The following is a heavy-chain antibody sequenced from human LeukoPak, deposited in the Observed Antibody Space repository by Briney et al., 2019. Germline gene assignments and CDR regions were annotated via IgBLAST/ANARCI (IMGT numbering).Heavy chain of an antibody. CDR1: GFTFSSYA. V-gene: IGHV3-30*04. Sequence: GGSLRLSCAASGFTFSSYAMHWVRQAPGKGLEWVAVISYDGSNIYYADSVKGRFTISRDNSKNTLYLQVNSLRAEDTAVYYCARDYSSGYYRTFDYWGQGTLVAVSS. CDR2: ISYDGSNI. D-gene: IGHD3-22*01. J-gene: IGHJ4*02. CDR3: ARDYSSGYYRTFDY.